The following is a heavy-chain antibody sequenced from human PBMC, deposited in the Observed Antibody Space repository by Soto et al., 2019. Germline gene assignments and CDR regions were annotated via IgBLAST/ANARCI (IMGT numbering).Heavy chain of an antibody. D-gene: IGHD4-17*01. CDR3: ARDIHGDYDRPIIYYYYGMDV. J-gene: IGHJ6*02. CDR1: GFTFSSYS. Sequence: KPGGSLRLSCAASGFTFSSYSMNWVRQAPGKGLEWVSSISSSSSYIYYADSVKGRFTISRDNAKNSLYLQMNSLRAEDTAVYYCARDIHGDYDRPIIYYYYGMDVWGQGTTVTVSS. CDR2: ISSSSSYI. V-gene: IGHV3-21*01.